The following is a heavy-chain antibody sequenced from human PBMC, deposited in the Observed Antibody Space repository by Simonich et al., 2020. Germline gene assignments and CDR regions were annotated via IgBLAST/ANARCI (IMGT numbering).Heavy chain of an antibody. D-gene: IGHD6-6*01. V-gene: IGHV4-39*01. CDR2: IYNSGTT. CDR1: GGSISSSSYY. J-gene: IGHJ4*02. CDR3: ARWAYSSSYFDY. Sequence: QLQLQESGPGLVKPSETLSLTCPVSGGSISSSSYYWGWIRPPPGKGLVWIGSIYNSGTTDYNPSLKSRVTISIDTSKNQFSLKLSSVTAADTAVYYCARWAYSSSYFDYWGQGTLVTVSS.